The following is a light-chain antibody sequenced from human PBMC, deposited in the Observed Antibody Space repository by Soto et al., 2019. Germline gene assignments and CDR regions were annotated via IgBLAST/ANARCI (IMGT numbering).Light chain of an antibody. CDR3: VLYMGGGIWV. Sequence: QTVVTQEPSFSVSPGGTVTLTCGLSFGSVSTSYYPSWYQQTPGLPPRTLIYSANTRSSGVPDRFSGSILGDKAALTIAGAQAEDESDYYCVLYMGGGIWVFGGGTKVTVL. CDR2: SAN. V-gene: IGLV8-61*01. J-gene: IGLJ3*02. CDR1: FGSVSTSYY.